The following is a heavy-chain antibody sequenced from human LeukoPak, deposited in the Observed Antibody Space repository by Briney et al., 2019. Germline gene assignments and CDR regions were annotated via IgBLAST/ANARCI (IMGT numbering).Heavy chain of an antibody. CDR2: ISGDGGST. CDR3: AKDIHDRGYADY. J-gene: IGHJ4*02. CDR1: GFTFDDYG. Sequence: GGSLRLSCAASGFTFDDYGMHWVRQAPGKGLEWVSLISGDGGSTYYADSVKGRFTISRDNSKNSLSLQMNSLRTEDTALYYCAKDIHDRGYADYWGQGTLVTVSS. D-gene: IGHD3-22*01. V-gene: IGHV3-43*02.